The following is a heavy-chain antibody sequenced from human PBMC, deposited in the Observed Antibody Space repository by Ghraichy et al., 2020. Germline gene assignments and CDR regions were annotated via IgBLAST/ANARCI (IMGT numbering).Heavy chain of an antibody. Sequence: SETLSLTCAVSGYSISSGYYWGWIRQPPGKGLEWIGSIYHSGSTYYNPSLKSRVTISVDTSKNQFSLKLSSVTAADTAVYYCARDMLWSRQQLVRPPRDNWFDPWGQGTLVTVSS. CDR3: ARDMLWSRQQLVRPPRDNWFDP. J-gene: IGHJ5*02. CDR2: IYHSGST. D-gene: IGHD6-13*01. CDR1: GYSISSGYY. V-gene: IGHV4-38-2*02.